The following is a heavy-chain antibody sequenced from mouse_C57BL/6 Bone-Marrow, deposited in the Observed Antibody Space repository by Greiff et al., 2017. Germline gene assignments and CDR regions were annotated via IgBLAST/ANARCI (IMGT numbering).Heavy chain of an antibody. CDR1: GFTFSSYA. J-gene: IGHJ2*01. CDR2: ISAGGSYT. Sequence: EVQGVESGGGLVKPGGSLKISCAASGFTFSSYAMSWVRQTPEQRLEWVATISAGGSYTNYPDNVKGRFTISRDKAKRNLYLQMSHLKSEYSAMYYCARDMIPTAQSSLDYGGRGTTLTVSS. D-gene: IGHD2-4*01. CDR3: ARDMIPTAQSSLDY. V-gene: IGHV5-4*01.